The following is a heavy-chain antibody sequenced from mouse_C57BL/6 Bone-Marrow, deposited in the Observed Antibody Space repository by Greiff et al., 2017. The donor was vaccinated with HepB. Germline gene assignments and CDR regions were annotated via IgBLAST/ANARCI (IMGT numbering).Heavy chain of an antibody. J-gene: IGHJ2*01. CDR1: GFTFSSYA. D-gene: IGHD1-1*01. CDR2: ISSGGDYI. V-gene: IGHV5-9-1*02. Sequence: EVKVEESGEGLVKPGGSLKLSCAASGFTFSSYAMSWVRQTPEKRLEWVAYISSGGDYIYYADTVKGRFTISRDNARNTLYLQMSSLKSEDTAMYYCTRDLLLRVPYFDYWGQGTTLTVSS. CDR3: TRDLLLRVPYFDY.